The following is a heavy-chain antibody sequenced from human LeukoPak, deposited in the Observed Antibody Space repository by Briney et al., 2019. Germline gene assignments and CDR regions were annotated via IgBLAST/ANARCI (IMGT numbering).Heavy chain of an antibody. J-gene: IGHJ6*03. CDR1: GYTFTGYY. D-gene: IGHD2-2*01. V-gene: IGHV1-2*02. CDR3: AGEAPRYCSSTSCYSYYYYYMDV. CDR2: INPNSGGT. Sequence: ASVKVSCKASGYTFTGYYMHWVRQAPGQGLEWMGWINPNSGGTNYAQKFQGRVTLTRDTSISTAYMELSRLRSDDTAVYYCAGEAPRYCSSTSCYSYYYYYMDVWGKGTTVTVSS.